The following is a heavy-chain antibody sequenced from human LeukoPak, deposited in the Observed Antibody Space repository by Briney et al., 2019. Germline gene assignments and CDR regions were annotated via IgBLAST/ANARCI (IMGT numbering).Heavy chain of an antibody. D-gene: IGHD5-12*01. V-gene: IGHV1-46*01. CDR1: GYTFTGYY. Sequence: ASVKVSCKASGYTFTGYYMHWVRQAPGQGLEWMGLINPTGGSTGYAQKFQGRVTMTRDMSTSTDYMELSSLRSEDTAIYYCARDNSVGDSAWWFDPWGQGTLVTVSS. CDR3: ARDNSVGDSAWWFDP. CDR2: INPTGGST. J-gene: IGHJ5*02.